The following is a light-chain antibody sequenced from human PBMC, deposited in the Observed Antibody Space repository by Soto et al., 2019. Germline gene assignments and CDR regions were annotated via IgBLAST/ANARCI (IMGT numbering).Light chain of an antibody. V-gene: IGKV1-39*01. CDR3: QRTYNAPFT. J-gene: IGKJ3*01. CDR1: DSIDRY. Sequence: DIPMTQSPSSLSAFVGDTVTINCRATDSIDRYLNWYQQKPGQAPRVLITAASTLESGVPSRFSGSGSGTHFTLTINNLQPEDFATYYCQRTYNAPFTFGPGTKVSIK. CDR2: AAS.